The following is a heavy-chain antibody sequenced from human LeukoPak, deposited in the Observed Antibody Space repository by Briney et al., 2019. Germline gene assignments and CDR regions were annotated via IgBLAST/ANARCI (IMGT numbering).Heavy chain of an antibody. J-gene: IGHJ4*02. CDR1: GGSIGSSSYY. CDR3: ARRYFGHGGFDY. CDR2: MYYSGST. V-gene: IGHV4-61*05. Sequence: PSETLSLTCTVSGGSIGSSSYYWGWIRQPPGKGLEWIGYMYYSGSTNYNPSLKSRVTISVDTSKNQFSLKLSSVTAADTAVYYCARRYFGHGGFDYWGQGTLVTVSS. D-gene: IGHD3/OR15-3a*01.